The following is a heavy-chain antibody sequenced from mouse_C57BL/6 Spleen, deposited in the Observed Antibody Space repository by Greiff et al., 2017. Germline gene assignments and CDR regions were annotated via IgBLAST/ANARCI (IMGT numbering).Heavy chain of an antibody. D-gene: IGHD2-3*01. V-gene: IGHV1-62-2*01. CDR3: ARHETWLLLAY. CDR2: FYPGSGSI. Sequence: QVQLQQSGAELVKPGASVKLSCKASGYTFTEYTIHWVKQRSGPGLERIGWFYPGSGSIKYHEKFMDKATLTSDKSSSTVYMELRRLTSDDAAVYFCARHETWLLLAYWGQGTLVTVSA. J-gene: IGHJ3*01. CDR1: GYTFTEYT.